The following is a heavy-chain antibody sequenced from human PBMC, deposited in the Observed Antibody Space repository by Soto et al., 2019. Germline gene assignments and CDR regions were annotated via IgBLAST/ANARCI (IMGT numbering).Heavy chain of an antibody. CDR1: GGSISSYY. D-gene: IGHD3-3*01. J-gene: IGHJ5*02. Sequence: SETLSLTCTVSGGSISSYYWSWIRQPPGKGLEWIGYIYYSGSTNYNPSLKSRVTISVDTSKNQFSLKLSSVTAADTAVYYCARILRFSGFDPWGQGTLVTVS. CDR3: ARILRFSGFDP. V-gene: IGHV4-59*08. CDR2: IYYSGST.